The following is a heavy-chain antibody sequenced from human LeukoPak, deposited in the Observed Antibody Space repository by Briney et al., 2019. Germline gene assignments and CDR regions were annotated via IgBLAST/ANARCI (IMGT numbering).Heavy chain of an antibody. CDR2: VIPIFGTA. V-gene: IGHV1-69*05. Sequence: SVKVSCNASGGTFSSYAISWVRQAPGQGLEWMGRVIPIFGTANYAQKFQGRVTITTDESTSTAYMELSSLRSEDTAVYYCARGRDGYNYYYYYMDVWGKGTTVTVSS. CDR1: GGTFSSYA. D-gene: IGHD5-24*01. J-gene: IGHJ6*03. CDR3: ARGRDGYNYYYYYMDV.